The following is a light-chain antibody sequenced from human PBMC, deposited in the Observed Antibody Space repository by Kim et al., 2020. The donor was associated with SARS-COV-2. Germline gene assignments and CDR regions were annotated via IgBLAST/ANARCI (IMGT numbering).Light chain of an antibody. J-gene: IGLJ2*01. V-gene: IGLV2-11*01. CDR3: CSYAGSVV. Sequence: TGQSVTIACPGTSSDVGSYNYVSWYQQHPGKAPKLIIYDVTKRPSGVPDRFSGSKSGNTASLTISGLQAEDEADYYCCSYAGSVVFGGGTQLTVL. CDR2: DVT. CDR1: SSDVGSYNY.